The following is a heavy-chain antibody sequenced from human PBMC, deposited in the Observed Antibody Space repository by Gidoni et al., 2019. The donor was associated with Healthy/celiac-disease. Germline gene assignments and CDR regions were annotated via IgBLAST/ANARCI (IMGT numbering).Heavy chain of an antibody. CDR3: ASGDYYDSSGYYYGSVAFDI. Sequence: QVQLQESGPGLVKPSETLSLTCTVPGGSISSYYWSWIRPPPGKGLEWIGYIYYSGSTNYNPSLKSRVTISVDTSKNQFSLKLSSVTAADTAVYYCASGDYYDSSGYYYGSVAFDIWGQGTMVTVSS. D-gene: IGHD3-22*01. CDR2: IYYSGST. CDR1: GGSISSYY. J-gene: IGHJ3*02. V-gene: IGHV4-59*01.